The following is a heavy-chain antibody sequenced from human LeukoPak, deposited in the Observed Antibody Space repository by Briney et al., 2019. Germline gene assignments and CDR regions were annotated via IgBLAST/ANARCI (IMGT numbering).Heavy chain of an antibody. CDR2: MNPTSGNT. J-gene: IGHJ6*03. V-gene: IGHV1-8*01. D-gene: IGHD3-10*01. CDR3: ARGFQLLWFGEPDYYYYMDV. CDR1: GYTFTSYD. Sequence: ASVKVSCKASGYTFTSYDINWVRQATGQGLEWMGWMNPTSGNTGYAQKFQGRVTMTRNTSISTAYMELSSLRSEDTAVYYCARGFQLLWFGEPDYYYYMDVWGKGTTVTVSS.